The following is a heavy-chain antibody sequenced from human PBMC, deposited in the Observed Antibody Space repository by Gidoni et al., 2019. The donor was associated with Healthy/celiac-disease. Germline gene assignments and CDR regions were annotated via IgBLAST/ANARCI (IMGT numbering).Heavy chain of an antibody. CDR1: GGSFSGYY. CDR3: ARTVKGYSSRLYYYGMDV. D-gene: IGHD6-13*01. CDR2: INHSVST. Sequence: QVQLQQWGAGLLTPSETLSLTCAVYGGSFSGYYWSWIRQPPGKGLEWIGEINHSVSTNYNPSLKSRVTISVDTSKNQFSLKLSSVTAADTAVYYCARTVKGYSSRLYYYGMDVWGQGTTVTVSS. V-gene: IGHV4-34*01. J-gene: IGHJ6*02.